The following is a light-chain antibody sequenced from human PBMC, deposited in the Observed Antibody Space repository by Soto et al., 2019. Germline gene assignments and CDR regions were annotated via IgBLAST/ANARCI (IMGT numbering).Light chain of an antibody. CDR2: AAS. CDR3: QQLFDSPIT. J-gene: IGKJ5*01. V-gene: IGKV1D-8*03. Sequence: VIWMTQSPSLLSASTGDRVTISCRMSQGISTSLAWYQVKPGKAPKLLIYAASTLESGVPSRFSATVSGTEFSLTITSLQPEDFATYYCQQLFDSPITFGRGTRREIK. CDR1: QGISTS.